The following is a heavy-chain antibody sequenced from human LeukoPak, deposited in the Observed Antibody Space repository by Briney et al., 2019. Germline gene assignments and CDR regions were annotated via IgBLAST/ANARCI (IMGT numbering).Heavy chain of an antibody. CDR1: GFIFSGYW. Sequence: GGSLRLSCAASGFIFSGYWMNWVRQAPGKGLEWVANIKQDGSEKHYVDSVRGRFTISRDNAKNSLYLQMNSLRTEDTALYYCAKSDNWFDPWGQGTLVTVSS. CDR2: IKQDGSEK. V-gene: IGHV3-7*03. J-gene: IGHJ5*02. CDR3: AKSDNWFDP.